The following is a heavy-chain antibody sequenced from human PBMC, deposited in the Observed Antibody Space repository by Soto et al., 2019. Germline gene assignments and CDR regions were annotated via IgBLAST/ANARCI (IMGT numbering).Heavy chain of an antibody. CDR2: IYYSGST. CDR3: ARGVAYYYDSSGYSVPFDY. Sequence: SETLSLTCTVSGGSISSGDYYWSWIRQPPGKGLEWIGYIYYSGSTYYNPSLKSRVTISVDTSKNQFSLKLSSVTAADTAVYYCARGVAYYYDSSGYSVPFDYWGQGTLVTVS. J-gene: IGHJ4*02. V-gene: IGHV4-30-4*01. CDR1: GGSISSGDYY. D-gene: IGHD3-22*01.